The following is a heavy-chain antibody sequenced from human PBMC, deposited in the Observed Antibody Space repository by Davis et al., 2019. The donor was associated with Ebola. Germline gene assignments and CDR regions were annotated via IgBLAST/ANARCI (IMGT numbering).Heavy chain of an antibody. CDR2: ISGSGGST. J-gene: IGHJ4*02. CDR3: ARGHRYSSGWSFDY. Sequence: PGGSLRLSCAASGFTFSSYAMSWVRQAPGKGLEWVSAISGSGGSTYYADSVKGRFTISRDNSKNTLYLQMNSLRAEDTAVYYCARGHRYSSGWSFDYWGQGTLVTVSS. D-gene: IGHD6-19*01. CDR1: GFTFSSYA. V-gene: IGHV3-23*01.